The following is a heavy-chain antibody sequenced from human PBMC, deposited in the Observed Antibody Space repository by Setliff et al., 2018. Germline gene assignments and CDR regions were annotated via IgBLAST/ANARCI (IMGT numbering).Heavy chain of an antibody. Sequence: PSETLSLTCTVSGDSISDASIMAWIRQPPGKGLEFIGYVFYNGAAKYDPSLKSRVTMSVDTSKTQFSLNLSSVTAADTAVYYCARHSTLYGGNFDYWGQGTLVTVSS. CDR3: ARHSTLYGGNFDY. CDR2: VFYNGAA. D-gene: IGHD4-17*01. CDR1: GDSISDAS. J-gene: IGHJ4*02. V-gene: IGHV4-59*08.